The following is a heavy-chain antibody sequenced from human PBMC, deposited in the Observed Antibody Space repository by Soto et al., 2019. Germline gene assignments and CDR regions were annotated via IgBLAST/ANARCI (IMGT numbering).Heavy chain of an antibody. D-gene: IGHD2-21*01. V-gene: IGHV3-7*04. CDR3: ARDLSPPGEFFYDAFDV. J-gene: IGHJ3*01. CDR1: GFTFSAFW. CDR2: IKRDGTVT. Sequence: EVQLVESGGGLVQPGESLRLSCAASGFTFSAFWMTWLRQAPGKGLEWVANIKRDGTVTHYGDSVEGRCTLSRDNAQNSVFLQLTSLRPEDTAMYSCARDLSPPGEFFYDAFDVWGQGTFVTVSS.